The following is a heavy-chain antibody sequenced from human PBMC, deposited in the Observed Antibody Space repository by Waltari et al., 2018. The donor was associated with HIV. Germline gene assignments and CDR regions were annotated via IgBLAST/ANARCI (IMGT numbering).Heavy chain of an antibody. CDR1: GGSISSSSYY. CDR3: ASSDIVVVVAATYFDY. CDR2: IYYSGST. Sequence: LQLQESGPGLVKPSEPLSLTCTVSGGSISSSSYYWGWIRQPPGKGLEWIGSIYYSGSTYYNPSLKSRVTISVDTSKNQFSLKLSSVTAADTAVYYCASSDIVVVVAATYFDYWGQGTLVTVSS. J-gene: IGHJ4*02. D-gene: IGHD2-15*01. V-gene: IGHV4-39*07.